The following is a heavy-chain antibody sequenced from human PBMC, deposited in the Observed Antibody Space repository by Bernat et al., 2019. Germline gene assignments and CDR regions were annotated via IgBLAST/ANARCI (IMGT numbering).Heavy chain of an antibody. CDR2: INHSGST. CDR3: ARRRSDRNWFDP. D-gene: IGHD6-19*01. CDR1: GGSFSGYY. V-gene: IGHV4-34*01. J-gene: IGHJ5*02. Sequence: QVQLQQWGAGLLKPSETLSLTCAVYGGSFSGYYWSWIRQPPGKGLEWIGEINHSGSTNYNPSLKSRVTISVDTSKNQFSLQLSSVTATDTAVYYCARRRSDRNWFDPWGQGTLVTVSS.